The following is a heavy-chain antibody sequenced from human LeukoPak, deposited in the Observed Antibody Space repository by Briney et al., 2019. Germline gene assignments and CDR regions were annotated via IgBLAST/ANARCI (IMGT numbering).Heavy chain of an antibody. CDR1: GFTFSDYY. J-gene: IGHJ6*03. Sequence: GGSLRLSCAASGFTFSDYYMSWIRQAPGKGLEWVSYISSSGSTIYYADSVKGRFTISRDNSKNTLYLQMNSLRAEDTAVYYCARVHSPALTYYYYYMDVWGKGTTVTVSS. V-gene: IGHV3-11*04. CDR2: ISSSGSTI. CDR3: ARVHSPALTYYYYYMDV. D-gene: IGHD3-9*01.